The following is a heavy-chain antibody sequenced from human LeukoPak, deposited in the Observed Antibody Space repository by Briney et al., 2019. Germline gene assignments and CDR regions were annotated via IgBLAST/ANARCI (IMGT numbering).Heavy chain of an antibody. D-gene: IGHD2-21*02. CDR2: ISYDGSNI. CDR3: AKDIVGGGDDY. J-gene: IGHJ4*02. V-gene: IGHV3-30*18. Sequence: GGSLRLSCAASGFTFSSYGMHWVRQAPGKGLEWVAVISYDGSNINYAESVKGRFTISRDNAQNSVYLQMNSLRDEDTAVYYCAKDIVGGGDDYWGPGTLVTVSS. CDR1: GFTFSSYG.